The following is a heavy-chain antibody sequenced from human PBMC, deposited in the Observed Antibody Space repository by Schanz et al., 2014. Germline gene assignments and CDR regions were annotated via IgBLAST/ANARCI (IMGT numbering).Heavy chain of an antibody. CDR3: AKQHGVIQQVSDY. J-gene: IGHJ4*02. D-gene: IGHD3-22*01. V-gene: IGHV3-23*01. CDR2: ISPTGSST. CDR1: GFTFTTYA. Sequence: DVQLLESGGGLVQPGESLRLSCAASGFTFTTYAMTWVRQAPGKGLEWVSNISPTGSSTYYADSVKGRFTISRDNSNNTVFLQMNSLRAEDTAVYYCAKQHGVIQQVSDYWGQGTLVAVSS.